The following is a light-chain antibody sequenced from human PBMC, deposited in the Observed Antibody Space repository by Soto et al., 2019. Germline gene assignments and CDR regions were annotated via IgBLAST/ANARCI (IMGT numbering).Light chain of an antibody. CDR3: QQANSFPLT. CDR1: ESDSSH. J-gene: IGKJ4*01. V-gene: IGKV3-15*01. CDR2: DSS. Sequence: EIVMTQSPATLSVSPGQRATLSCRASESDSSHLAWYQQKPGQAPRLLIYDSSTRATGIPARFSGSGSGTEFTLTISSLQSEDFATYYCQQANSFPLTFGGGTKVDIK.